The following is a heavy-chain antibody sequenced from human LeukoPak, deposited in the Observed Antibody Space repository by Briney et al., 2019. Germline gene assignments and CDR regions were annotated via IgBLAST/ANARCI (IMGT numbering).Heavy chain of an antibody. J-gene: IGHJ3*02. D-gene: IGHD3-9*01. CDR2: IYYSGST. Sequence: PSETLSLTCTVSGGSISSSSYYWGWIRQPPGKGLEWIGSIYYSGSTYYNPSLKSRVAISVDTSKNQFSLKLSSVTAADTAVYYCARWESLTGYAFDIWGQGTMVTVSS. CDR3: ARWESLTGYAFDI. CDR1: GGSISSSSYY. V-gene: IGHV4-39*01.